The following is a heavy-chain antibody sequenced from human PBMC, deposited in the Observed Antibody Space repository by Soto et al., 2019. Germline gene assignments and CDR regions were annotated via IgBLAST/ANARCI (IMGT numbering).Heavy chain of an antibody. CDR3: ARQDGDGLFYFDY. CDR2: IYPGDSDT. Sequence: PGESLKIPCKGSGYSFSIYGIAWVRQMPGKGLEWMGVIYPGDSDTRYSPSFQGQVTISADKSISTAYLQWSSLKDSDTAMYYCARQDGDGLFYFDYWGQGTLVTVSS. D-gene: IGHD4-17*01. CDR1: GYSFSIYG. V-gene: IGHV5-51*01. J-gene: IGHJ4*02.